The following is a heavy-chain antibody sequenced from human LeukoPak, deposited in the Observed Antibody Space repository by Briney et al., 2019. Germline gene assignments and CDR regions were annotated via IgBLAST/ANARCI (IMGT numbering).Heavy chain of an antibody. CDR3: ARGPPPDFDY. Sequence: SETLSLTCTASGDSISSYYWSWVRQPAGKGLEWIGRIHPSGSTNYNPSLKSRVTLSVDTSKNQFSLKLSSVTAADTAVYYCARGPPPDFDYWGRGILVTVSS. J-gene: IGHJ4*02. CDR2: IHPSGST. V-gene: IGHV4-4*07. CDR1: GDSISSYY.